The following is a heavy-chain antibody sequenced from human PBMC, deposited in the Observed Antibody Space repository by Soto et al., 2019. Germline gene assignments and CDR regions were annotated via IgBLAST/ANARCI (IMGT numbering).Heavy chain of an antibody. D-gene: IGHD6-19*01. V-gene: IGHV1-18*01. CDR1: GGTFSSYT. CDR2: IIAYHGNT. J-gene: IGHJ4*02. Sequence: ASVKVSCKASGGTFSSYTISWVRQAPGQGLEWMGRIIAYHGNTNYAQKLQGRVTMTTDTSTSTAYMELRSLRSDDTAVYYCARRSGWYVGYFDYWGQGTLVTVSS. CDR3: ARRSGWYVGYFDY.